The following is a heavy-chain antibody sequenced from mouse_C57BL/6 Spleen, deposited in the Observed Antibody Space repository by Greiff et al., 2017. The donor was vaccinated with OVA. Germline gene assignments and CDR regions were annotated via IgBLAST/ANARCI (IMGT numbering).Heavy chain of an antibody. J-gene: IGHJ2*01. CDR3: ARKTGPFDY. D-gene: IGHD4-1*01. CDR2: ISYDGSN. CDR1: GYSITSGYY. Sequence: EVQLQQSGPGLVKPSQSLSLTCSVTGYSITSGYYWNWIRQFPGNKLEWMGYISYDGSNNYNPSLKNRISITRDTSKNQFFLKLNSVTTEDTATYYCARKTGPFDYWGQGTTLTVSS. V-gene: IGHV3-6*01.